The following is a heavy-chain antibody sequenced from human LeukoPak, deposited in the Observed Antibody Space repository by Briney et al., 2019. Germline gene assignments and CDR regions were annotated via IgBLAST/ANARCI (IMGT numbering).Heavy chain of an antibody. CDR2: IYYSGST. D-gene: IGHD4-17*01. Sequence: PSETLSLTCTVSGGSISSGDYYWSWIRQPPGKGLEWIGYIYYSGSTYYNPSLKSRVTISVDTSKNQFSLKLSSVTAADTAVYYCARDRRGDYVGLFDYWGQGTLVTVSS. V-gene: IGHV4-30-4*01. J-gene: IGHJ4*02. CDR1: GGSISSGDYY. CDR3: ARDRRGDYVGLFDY.